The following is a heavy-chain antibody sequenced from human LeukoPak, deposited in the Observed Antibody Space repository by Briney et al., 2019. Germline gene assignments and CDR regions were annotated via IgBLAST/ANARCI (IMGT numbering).Heavy chain of an antibody. J-gene: IGHJ4*02. Sequence: GGSLRLSCAASGFTFSSYAMHWVRQAPGKGLEWVAVISYDGSNKYYADSVKGRFTISRDNAKNSLYLQMNSLRAEDTAVYYCARDLYYYDSSGFYYWGQGTLVNVSS. CDR1: GFTFSSYA. V-gene: IGHV3-30*07. CDR2: ISYDGSNK. D-gene: IGHD3-22*01. CDR3: ARDLYYYDSSGFYY.